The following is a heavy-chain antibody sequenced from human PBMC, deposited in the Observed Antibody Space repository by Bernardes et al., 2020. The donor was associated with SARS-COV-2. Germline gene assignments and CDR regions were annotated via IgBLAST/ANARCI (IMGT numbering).Heavy chain of an antibody. Sequence: GSLRLSCAVSGFTFSNYWMHWVRQAPGKGLVWVSNINGDGTITNYADSMKGRFTISRDNAKNTLFLQMNSLRADDAALYYCTRGYSGTYRVDYWGQGTLVTVSS. J-gene: IGHJ4*02. CDR1: GFTFSNYW. V-gene: IGHV3-74*01. CDR2: INGDGTIT. D-gene: IGHD1-26*01. CDR3: TRGYSGTYRVDY.